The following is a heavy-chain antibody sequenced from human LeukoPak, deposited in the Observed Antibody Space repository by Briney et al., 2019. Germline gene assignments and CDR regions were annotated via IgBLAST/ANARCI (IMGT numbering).Heavy chain of an antibody. J-gene: IGHJ5*02. CDR1: GGSISSYY. Sequence: SETLSLTCTVSGGSISSYYWSWIRQPPGKGLEWIGSIYYSGSTYYNPSLKSRVTISVDTSKNQFSLKLSSVTAADTAVYYCARHPYSYGYPNWFDPWGQGTLVTVSS. CDR3: ARHPYSYGYPNWFDP. V-gene: IGHV4-39*01. D-gene: IGHD5-18*01. CDR2: IYYSGST.